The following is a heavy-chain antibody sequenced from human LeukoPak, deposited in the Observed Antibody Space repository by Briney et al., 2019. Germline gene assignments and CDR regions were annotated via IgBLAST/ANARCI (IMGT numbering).Heavy chain of an antibody. D-gene: IGHD2-2*01. CDR1: GFTFSSYW. J-gene: IGHJ6*03. V-gene: IGHV3-7*01. CDR2: IRQDGSQK. Sequence: GGSLRLSCAASGFTFSSYWMSWVRQAPGKGLEWVATIRQDGSQKYYVDSVKGRFTISRDNAKNSLYLQMNSLRAEDTAVYYCARWKNDIVVVPAAMKRSYYMDVWGRGTTVTISS. CDR3: ARWKNDIVVVPAAMKRSYYMDV.